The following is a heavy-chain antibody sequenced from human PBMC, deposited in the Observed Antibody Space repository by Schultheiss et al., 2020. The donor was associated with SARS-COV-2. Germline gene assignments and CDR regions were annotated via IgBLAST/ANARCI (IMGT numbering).Heavy chain of an antibody. Sequence: SQTLSLTCTVSGGSISSYYWGWIRQPAGKGLEWIGSIYYSGSTNYNPSLKSRVTISVDKSKNQFSLKLSSVTAADTAVYYCAESSSPFASGAFDIWGQGTMVTVSS. CDR2: IYYSGST. V-gene: IGHV4-4*07. CDR3: AESSSPFASGAFDI. D-gene: IGHD6-6*01. J-gene: IGHJ3*02. CDR1: GGSISSYY.